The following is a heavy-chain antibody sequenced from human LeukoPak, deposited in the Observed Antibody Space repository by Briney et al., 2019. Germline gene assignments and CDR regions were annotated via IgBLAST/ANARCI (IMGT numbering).Heavy chain of an antibody. CDR2: ISYDGSNK. V-gene: IGHV3-30*04. Sequence: GGSLRLSCAASGFTFSSYAMHWVRQAPGKGLEWVAVISYDGSNKYYADSVKGRFTISRDNSKNTLYLQMNSLRAEDTAVYYCAREARGEREMATILYYFDYWGQGTLVTVSS. CDR1: GFTFSSYA. D-gene: IGHD5-24*01. CDR3: AREARGEREMATILYYFDY. J-gene: IGHJ4*02.